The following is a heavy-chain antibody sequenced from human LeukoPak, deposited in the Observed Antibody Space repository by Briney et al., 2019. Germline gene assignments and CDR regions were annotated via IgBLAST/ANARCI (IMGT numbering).Heavy chain of an antibody. CDR3: ARESRDTAWSLDL. D-gene: IGHD1-1*01. CDR2: INPNSGGT. V-gene: IGHV1-2*02. Sequence: ASVKVSCKASGFTFSGYYMHWVRQAPGQGFEWMGWINPNSGGTNFAQKFQGRVTMTRDTSINTVYMELSSLGSDDTAVYYCARESRDTAWSLDLWGQGTLVTVSS. J-gene: IGHJ4*02. CDR1: GFTFSGYY.